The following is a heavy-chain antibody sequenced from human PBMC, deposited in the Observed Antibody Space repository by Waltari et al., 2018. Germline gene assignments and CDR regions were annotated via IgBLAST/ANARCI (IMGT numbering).Heavy chain of an antibody. CDR2: MNPNSGNT. D-gene: IGHD3-9*01. V-gene: IGHV1-8*01. CDR1: GYTFTSYD. CDR3: ASLPTDYDILTGDGWFDP. J-gene: IGHJ5*02. Sequence: QVQLVQSGAEVKKPGASVKVSCKASGYTFTSYDINWVRQATGQGLEWMGWMNPNSGNTGYAQKCQGRVTMTRNTSISTAYMELCSLRSEDTAVYYCASLPTDYDILTGDGWFDPWGQGTLVTVSS.